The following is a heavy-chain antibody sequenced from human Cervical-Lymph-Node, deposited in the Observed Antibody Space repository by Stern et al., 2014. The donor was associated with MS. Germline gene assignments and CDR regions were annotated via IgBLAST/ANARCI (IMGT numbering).Heavy chain of an antibody. CDR2: IHYSGRT. Sequence: QVQLQESGPGLVKPSQTLSLTCTVSGGSISSTGYSWTWIRQHPGKGLEWIGTIHYSGRTYYNPPLKSRGITSVAPPQHQSSSNLSSVTAADTALYYCARSDRLWGSFDYWGQGRLVTVSS. V-gene: IGHV4-31*03. CDR3: ARSDRLWGSFDY. J-gene: IGHJ4*02. CDR1: GGSISSTGYS. D-gene: IGHD3-16*01.